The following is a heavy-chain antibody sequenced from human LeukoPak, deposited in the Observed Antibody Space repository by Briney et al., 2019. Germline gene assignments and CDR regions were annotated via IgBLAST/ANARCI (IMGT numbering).Heavy chain of an antibody. V-gene: IGHV3-7*01. D-gene: IGHD1-14*01. CDR3: ARDCVDGNPYHTFDL. J-gene: IGHJ3*01. Sequence: GGSLRLSCAASGFTFSSYWMSWVRQAPGKGLECVANIKEDGSEEYYVDSVKGRFSISRDNAKNSLYLQMNSLRAEDTAVYYCARDCVDGNPYHTFDLWGKGTMVTVSS. CDR2: IKEDGSEE. CDR1: GFTFSSYW.